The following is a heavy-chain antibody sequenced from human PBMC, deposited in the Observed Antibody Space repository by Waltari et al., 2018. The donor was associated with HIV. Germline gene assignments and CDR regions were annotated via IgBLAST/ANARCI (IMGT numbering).Heavy chain of an antibody. CDR1: GCTWNNYA. CDR3: AVQDGFFDF. Sequence: EGQLLESGGTLVRPGGSLRLSCTVHGCTWNNYALNWVRQAPGKGREWVGGISGSGDRTDYAASAKGRFTISRDNSKKTLYLQMRGLRVDDTASYYCAVQDGFFDFWGRGTVVSVAS. V-gene: IGHV3-23*01. CDR2: ISGSGDRT. D-gene: IGHD3-3*01. J-gene: IGHJ4*02.